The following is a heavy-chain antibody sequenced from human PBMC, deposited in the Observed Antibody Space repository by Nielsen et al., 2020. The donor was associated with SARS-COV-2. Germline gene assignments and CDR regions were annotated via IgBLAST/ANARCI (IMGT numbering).Heavy chain of an antibody. CDR2: ISWNNGSI. CDR3: AKDTGSWFSLNFDY. CDR1: GFTFDDYA. V-gene: IGHV3-9*01. D-gene: IGHD6-13*01. J-gene: IGHJ4*02. Sequence: SLKISCAASGFTFDDYAMHWVRQAPGKGLEWVSGISWNNGSIGYADSVKGRFTISRDNAKNSLYLQMNSLRAEDTALYYCAKDTGSWFSLNFDYWGQGTLVTVSS.